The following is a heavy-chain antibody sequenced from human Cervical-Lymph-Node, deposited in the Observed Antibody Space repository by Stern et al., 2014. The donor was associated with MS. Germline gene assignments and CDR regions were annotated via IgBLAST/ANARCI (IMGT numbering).Heavy chain of an antibody. Sequence: VQLVESGGGLVQPGRSLRLSCAASGFTFDDFAMHWVRQGPGKGLEWVAGIKYNGDSMGSADSVKGRLTISRDNARNFLYLQMNSLRVDDTALYYCVKGVSSWQLIFDSWGQGTLVTVSS. V-gene: IGHV3-9*01. CDR1: GFTFDDFA. D-gene: IGHD4-23*01. CDR3: VKGVSSWQLIFDS. CDR2: IKYNGDSM. J-gene: IGHJ4*02.